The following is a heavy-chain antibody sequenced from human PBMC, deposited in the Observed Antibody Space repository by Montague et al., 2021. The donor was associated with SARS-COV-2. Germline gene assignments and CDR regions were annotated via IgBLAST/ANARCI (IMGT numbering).Heavy chain of an antibody. CDR3: ARAGVWFGELPLDY. J-gene: IGHJ4*02. D-gene: IGHD3-10*01. CDR1: GFTFSSYA. V-gene: IGHV3-64*01. Sequence: SLRLSCAASGFTFSSYAMHWVRQAPGKGLEYVSAISSNGGSTYYAYSVKGRFTISRDNSKNTLYLQMGSLRAEDMAVYYCARAGVWFGELPLDYWGQGTLVTVSS. CDR2: ISSNGGST.